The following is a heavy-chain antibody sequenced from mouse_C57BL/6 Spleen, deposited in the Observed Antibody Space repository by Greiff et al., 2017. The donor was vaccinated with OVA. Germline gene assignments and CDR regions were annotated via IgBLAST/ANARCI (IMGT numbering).Heavy chain of an antibody. CDR1: GFTFSDYG. CDR3: ARGRITTVVAHWYFDV. CDR2: ISSGSSTI. V-gene: IGHV5-17*01. J-gene: IGHJ1*03. Sequence: EVQVVESGGGLVKPGGSLKLSCAASGFTFSDYGMHWVRQAPEKGLEWVAYISSGSSTIYYADTVKGRFTISRDNAKNTLFLQMTSLRSEETAMYYCARGRITTVVAHWYFDVWGTGTTVTVSS. D-gene: IGHD1-1*01.